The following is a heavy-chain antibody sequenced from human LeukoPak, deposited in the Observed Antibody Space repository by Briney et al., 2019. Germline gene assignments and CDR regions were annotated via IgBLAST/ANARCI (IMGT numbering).Heavy chain of an antibody. D-gene: IGHD1-14*01. Sequence: PGGSLRLSCAASGFTFSSYEINWVRQAPGKGLEWVSHISSSGSTIYYADSVKGRFTISRDNAKNSLYLQMNSLRAEDTAVYYCATLGTYLSPFDYWGQGTLVTVSS. CDR1: GFTFSSYE. J-gene: IGHJ4*02. CDR2: ISSSGSTI. V-gene: IGHV3-48*03. CDR3: ATLGTYLSPFDY.